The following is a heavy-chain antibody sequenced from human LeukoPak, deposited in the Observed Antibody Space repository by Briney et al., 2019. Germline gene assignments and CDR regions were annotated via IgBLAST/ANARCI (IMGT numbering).Heavy chain of an antibody. Sequence: ASVKVSCKASGYTFTSYGISWVRQAPGQGLEWMGWISAYNGNTNYAQKFQGRVTMTRDTSISTAYMELSRLRSDDTAVYYCARHTGIAARLGYWGQGTLVTVSS. CDR3: ARHTGIAARLGY. CDR2: ISAYNGNT. D-gene: IGHD6-6*01. V-gene: IGHV1-18*01. CDR1: GYTFTSYG. J-gene: IGHJ4*02.